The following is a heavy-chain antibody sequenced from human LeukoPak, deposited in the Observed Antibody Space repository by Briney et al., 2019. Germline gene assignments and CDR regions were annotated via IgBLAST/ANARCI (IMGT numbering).Heavy chain of an antibody. J-gene: IGHJ4*02. CDR3: AKGSENIMGAPQADY. CDR2: ISGSGSST. Sequence: GGSLRLSCAASGFTFSNYAMAWVRQAPGKGLEWVSGISGSGSSTYYADSVKGRFTLSRDYPKNTLYLQMNSLRAEDTAVYYCAKGSENIMGAPQADYWGQGTLVIVSS. D-gene: IGHD1-26*01. CDR1: GFTFSNYA. V-gene: IGHV3-23*01.